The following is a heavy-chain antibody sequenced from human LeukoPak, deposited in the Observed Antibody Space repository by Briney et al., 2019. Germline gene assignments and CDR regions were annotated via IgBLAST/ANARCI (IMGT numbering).Heavy chain of an antibody. D-gene: IGHD1-26*01. J-gene: IGHJ3*02. V-gene: IGHV3-33*01. Sequence: GGSLRLSCAASGFTFSSYSMHWVRQAPGKGLEWVAVIWYDGSNKYYADSVKGRFTISRDNSKNTLYLQMNSLRAEDTAVYYCAGVLGATLKNAFDIWGQGTMVTVSS. CDR2: IWYDGSNK. CDR1: GFTFSSYS. CDR3: AGVLGATLKNAFDI.